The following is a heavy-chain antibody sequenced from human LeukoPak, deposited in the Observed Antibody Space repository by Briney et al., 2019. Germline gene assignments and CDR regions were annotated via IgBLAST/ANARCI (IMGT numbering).Heavy chain of an antibody. J-gene: IGHJ3*02. CDR1: GFTFDDYA. CDR2: ISWNSGSI. V-gene: IGHV3-9*01. Sequence: GRSLRLSCAASGFTFDDYAMHWVRQAPGKGLEWVSGISWNSGSIGYADSVKGRFTISRDNAKNSLYLQMNSLRAEDTALYYCAKDNDYGSGSYEGHAFDIWGQGTMVTVSS. D-gene: IGHD3-10*01. CDR3: AKDNDYGSGSYEGHAFDI.